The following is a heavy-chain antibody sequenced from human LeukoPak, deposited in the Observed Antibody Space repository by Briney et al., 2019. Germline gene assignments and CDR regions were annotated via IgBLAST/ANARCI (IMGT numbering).Heavy chain of an antibody. V-gene: IGHV1-69*05. CDR1: GGTFSSYA. J-gene: IGHJ4*02. Sequence: ASVKVSCKASGGTFSSYAISWVRQAPGQGLEWMGRIIPIFGTANYAQKFQGRVTITTDESTSTAYMELSSLRSEDTAVYYCARGGYSYGYGFPDLHYWGQGTLVTVSS. D-gene: IGHD5-18*01. CDR2: IIPIFGTA. CDR3: ARGGYSYGYGFPDLHY.